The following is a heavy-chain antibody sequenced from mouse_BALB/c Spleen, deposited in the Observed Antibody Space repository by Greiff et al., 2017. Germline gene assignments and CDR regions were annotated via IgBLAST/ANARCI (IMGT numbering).Heavy chain of an antibody. CDR1: GFSLTGYG. V-gene: IGHV2-6-7*01. Sequence: VKLMESGPGLVAPSQSLSITCTVSGFSLTGYGVNWVRQPPGKGLEWLGMIWGDGSTDYNSALKSRLSISKDNSKSQVFLKMNSLQTDDTARYYYASQKGNYAMDYWGQGTSVTVSS. J-gene: IGHJ4*01. CDR2: IWGDGST. CDR3: ASQKGNYAMDY.